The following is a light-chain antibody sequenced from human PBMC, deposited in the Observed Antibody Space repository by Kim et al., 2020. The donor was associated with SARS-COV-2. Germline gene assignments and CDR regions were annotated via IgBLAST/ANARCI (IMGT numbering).Light chain of an antibody. J-gene: IGKJ1*01. CDR2: DAS. CDR3: QQRRSWLRT. Sequence: SASGGTATLPCRASHGVNNYFAWYTPEPGQAPRLLIYDASSRASGIPGRFSGCGSVTDFTLTISSLEPEDSAVYYCQQRRSWLRTFGQGTKVDIK. V-gene: IGKV3-11*01. CDR1: HGVNNY.